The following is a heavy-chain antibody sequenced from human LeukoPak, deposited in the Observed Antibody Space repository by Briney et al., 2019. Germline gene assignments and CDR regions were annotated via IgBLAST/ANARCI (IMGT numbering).Heavy chain of an antibody. D-gene: IGHD3-22*01. V-gene: IGHV1-18*01. J-gene: IGHJ3*02. CDR3: ARDLGYYDSSGYYDKHDAFDI. CDR2: ISAYNGNT. Sequence: ASVKVSCKASGYTFTSYGISWVRQAPGQGLEWMGWISAYNGNTNYAQKLQGRVTMTTDTSTSTAYMELRSLRSDDTAVYYCARDLGYYDSSGYYDKHDAFDIWGQGTMVTVSS. CDR1: GYTFTSYG.